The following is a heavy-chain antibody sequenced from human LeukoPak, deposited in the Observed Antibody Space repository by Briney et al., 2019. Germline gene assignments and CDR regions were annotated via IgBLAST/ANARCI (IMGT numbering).Heavy chain of an antibody. D-gene: IGHD3-3*01. CDR1: GGSISSYY. CDR3: ARGVVIPSYDAFDI. Sequence: SETLSLTCTVSGGSISSYYWSWIRQPAGKGLEWIGRIYTSGSTNYNPSLKSRVTMSVDTSKNQFSLKLSSVTAADTAVYYCARGVVIPSYDAFDIWGQGTMVTVSS. V-gene: IGHV4-4*07. CDR2: IYTSGST. J-gene: IGHJ3*02.